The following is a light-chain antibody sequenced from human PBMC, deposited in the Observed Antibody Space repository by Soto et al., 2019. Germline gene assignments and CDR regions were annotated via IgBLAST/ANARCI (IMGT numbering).Light chain of an antibody. Sequence: EVVLTQSPDSLSLSPGESATLTCRASQTVSSNYLAWYQQKPGQAPRLLMYGTSSRATGIPDRFSGSGSGTDFTLTVSRLEPEDFAVYYCQQYGRSPWTFGQGTKVEIK. CDR1: QTVSSNY. CDR2: GTS. V-gene: IGKV3-20*01. CDR3: QQYGRSPWT. J-gene: IGKJ1*01.